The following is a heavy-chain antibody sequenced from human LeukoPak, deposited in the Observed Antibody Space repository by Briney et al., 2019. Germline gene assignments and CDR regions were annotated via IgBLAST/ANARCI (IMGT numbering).Heavy chain of an antibody. CDR3: ARLLNNDNSGDPDTFDM. V-gene: IGHV4-59*08. D-gene: IGHD3-22*01. J-gene: IGHJ3*02. CDR2: ISYSGST. CDR1: GGSISRHY. Sequence: PSETLSLTCSVSGGSISRHYWSWIRQPPGKGLEWIGYISYSGSTRYNPSFQSRVTISMEMSKTHFSLKLTSVTAADTAVYYCARLLNNDNSGDPDTFDMWGPGTMVTVSS.